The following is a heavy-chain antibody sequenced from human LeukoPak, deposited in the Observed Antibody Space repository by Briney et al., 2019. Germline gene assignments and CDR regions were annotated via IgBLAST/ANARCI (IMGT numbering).Heavy chain of an antibody. CDR3: AKAPAYMYYMDV. J-gene: IGHJ6*03. Sequence: GGSLRLSCAASGFTVSSNYMSWVRQAPGKGLEWVSVIYSGGSTYYADSVKGRFTISRDNSKNTLYLQMNSLRAEDTAVYYCAKAPAYMYYMDVWGKGTTVTISS. CDR2: IYSGGST. V-gene: IGHV3-66*02. D-gene: IGHD2-2*02. CDR1: GFTVSSNY.